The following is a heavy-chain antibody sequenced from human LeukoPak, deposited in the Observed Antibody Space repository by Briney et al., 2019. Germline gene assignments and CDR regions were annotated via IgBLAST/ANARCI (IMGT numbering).Heavy chain of an antibody. V-gene: IGHV3-23*01. Sequence: PGGSLRLSCAASGFTFSANAMTWVRQAPGKGPEWVSRISGSGSTTDYTDSVKGRFTISRDNSKNTLYLQMTSLRAEDTAVYYCARDLGYYDSSSYLNSWGQGTLVTVSS. CDR3: ARDLGYYDSSSYLNS. D-gene: IGHD3-22*01. CDR2: ISGSGSTT. CDR1: GFTFSANA. J-gene: IGHJ4*02.